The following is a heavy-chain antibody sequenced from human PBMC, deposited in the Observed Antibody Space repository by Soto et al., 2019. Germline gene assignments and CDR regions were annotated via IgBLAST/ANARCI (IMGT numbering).Heavy chain of an antibody. D-gene: IGHD1-26*01. CDR1: GLPLVDNL. V-gene: IGHV3-43*01. J-gene: IGHJ4*02. CDR2: IPWDGRTA. CDR3: GKDGGTGAIDH. Sequence: VQLVQSGSVVIHPGGPLGPPFQPPGLPLVDNLFPWSGQAPGKGLDWVSLIPWDGRTAYYTGSVRGRFTISRDNSENSLYLQMDGLTPEDTALYYCGKDGGTGAIDHWGQGTLVSVSS.